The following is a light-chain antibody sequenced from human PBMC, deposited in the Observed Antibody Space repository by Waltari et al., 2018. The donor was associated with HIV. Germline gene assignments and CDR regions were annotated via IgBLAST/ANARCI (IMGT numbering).Light chain of an antibody. CDR2: DVS. Sequence: QPALTQPASVSGSPGQSITTPCTGTSSDVGGYNYVSWYRQHPGRSPKRMIYDVSKRPSWVSNRFSGSKSGNTASLTISGLQAEDEADYYCCSYAGSSTWVFGGGTKLTVL. CDR1: SSDVGGYNY. V-gene: IGLV2-23*02. J-gene: IGLJ3*02. CDR3: CSYAGSSTWV.